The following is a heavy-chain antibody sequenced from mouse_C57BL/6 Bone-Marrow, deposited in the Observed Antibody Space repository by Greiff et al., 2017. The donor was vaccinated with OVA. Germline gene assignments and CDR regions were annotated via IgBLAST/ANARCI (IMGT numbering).Heavy chain of an antibody. CDR2: ISNLAYSI. D-gene: IGHD4-1*01. Sequence: EVQGVESGGGLVQPGGSLKLSCAASGFTFSDYGMAWVRQAPRKGPAWVAFISNLAYSIYYADTVTGRFTISRENAKNTLYLEMSSLRSEDTAMYYCARQDLGAWFAYWGQGTLVTVSA. V-gene: IGHV5-15*01. CDR3: ARQDLGAWFAY. J-gene: IGHJ3*01. CDR1: GFTFSDYG.